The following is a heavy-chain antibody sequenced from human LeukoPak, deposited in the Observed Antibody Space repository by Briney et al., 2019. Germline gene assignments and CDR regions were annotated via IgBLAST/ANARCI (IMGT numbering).Heavy chain of an antibody. CDR3: AXXXXXXXSGSYYNDY. D-gene: IGHD3-10*01. CDR1: GYTFTGYY. CDR2: INPNSGGT. Sequence: ASVKVSCKASGYTFTGYYMHWVRQAPGQGLEWMGWINPNSGGTNYAQKFQGRVTMTRDTSISTAYMELSRLRSDDTAVYYCAXXXXXXXSGSYYNDYWGQGTLVTVSS. J-gene: IGHJ4*02. V-gene: IGHV1-2*02.